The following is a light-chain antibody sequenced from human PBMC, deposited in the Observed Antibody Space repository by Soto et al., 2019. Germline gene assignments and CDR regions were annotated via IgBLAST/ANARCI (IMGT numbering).Light chain of an antibody. CDR2: CAS. Sequence: EIVLTQSPGTLSLSPGERATLSCRASQSVSNNYLAWYQQKPGQAPRLLIYCASNRATGIPDRFSGSGSGTDFTLTISRLEPEDFAVYYCQQYGSSGTFVQGTKVEIK. CDR1: QSVSNNY. CDR3: QQYGSSGT. V-gene: IGKV3-20*01. J-gene: IGKJ1*01.